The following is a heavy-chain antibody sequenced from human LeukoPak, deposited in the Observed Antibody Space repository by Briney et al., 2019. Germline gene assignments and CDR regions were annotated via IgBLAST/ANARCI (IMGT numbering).Heavy chain of an antibody. V-gene: IGHV4-61*02. CDR2: MYISGST. J-gene: IGHJ3*02. CDR3: ARDAGAPPYYYDSSGQLRHAFDI. CDR1: GGSISSGSYY. Sequence: SQTLTLTCTVSGGSISSGSYYWSWIRQPAGKGLEWIGRMYISGSTNYNPSLKSRVTISVDKSKNQFSLKLNSVTAADTAVYYCARDAGAPPYYYDSSGQLRHAFDIWGQGTMVTVSS. D-gene: IGHD3-22*01.